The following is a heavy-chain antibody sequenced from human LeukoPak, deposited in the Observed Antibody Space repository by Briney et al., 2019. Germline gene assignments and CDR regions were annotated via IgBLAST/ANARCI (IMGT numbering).Heavy chain of an antibody. Sequence: SVKVSCMASGGTFSSYAISWVRQAPGQGLEWMGGIIPIFGTANYAQKFQGRVTITADESTSTAYMELSSLRSEDTAVYYCARARYSSGWYDWYFDLWGRGTLVTVSS. CDR3: ARARYSSGWYDWYFDL. CDR1: GGTFSSYA. D-gene: IGHD6-19*01. CDR2: IIPIFGTA. J-gene: IGHJ2*01. V-gene: IGHV1-69*13.